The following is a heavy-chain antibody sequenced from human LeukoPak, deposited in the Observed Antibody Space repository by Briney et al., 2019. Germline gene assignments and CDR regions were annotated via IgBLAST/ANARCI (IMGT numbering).Heavy chain of an antibody. Sequence: KPSETLSLTCTVSGGSISSSSYYWGWIRHPPRKGLEWIGSIYYSGSTYYNPSLKSRVTISVDTSKNQFSLKLSSVTAADTAVYYCARHSRGEGTPSDYWGQGTLVTVSS. CDR2: IYYSGST. D-gene: IGHD3-10*01. CDR3: ARHSRGEGTPSDY. CDR1: GGSISSSSYY. J-gene: IGHJ4*02. V-gene: IGHV4-39*01.